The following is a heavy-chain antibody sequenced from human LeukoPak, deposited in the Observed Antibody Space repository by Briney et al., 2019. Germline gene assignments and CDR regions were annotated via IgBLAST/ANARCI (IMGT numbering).Heavy chain of an antibody. D-gene: IGHD5/OR15-5a*01. CDR2: ISYDGSNK. CDR3: ARGNIVSTITEVDY. CDR1: GFTFSSYG. Sequence: GGSLRLSCAASGFTFSSYGMHWVRQAPGKGLEWVAVISYDGSNKYYADSVKGRFTISRDNSKNTLYLQMNSLRSEDTAVYYCARGNIVSTITEVDYWGQGTLVTVYS. J-gene: IGHJ4*02. V-gene: IGHV3-30*19.